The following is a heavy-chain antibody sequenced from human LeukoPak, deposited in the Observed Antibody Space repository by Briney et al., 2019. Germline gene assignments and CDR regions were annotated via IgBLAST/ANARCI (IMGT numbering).Heavy chain of an antibody. Sequence: SVKVSFKATGGTFSSYAISWVRQAPGQGLEWVGGSIPIFGKANYTQNFQGRGTITTDESTSTAYMELSSLRSEATAVYYCAGGQGGRPRPTGWFVPWGQRTLVTVSS. V-gene: IGHV1-69*05. CDR1: GGTFSSYA. CDR2: SIPIFGKA. D-gene: IGHD2-15*01. CDR3: AGGQGGRPRPTGWFVP. J-gene: IGHJ5*02.